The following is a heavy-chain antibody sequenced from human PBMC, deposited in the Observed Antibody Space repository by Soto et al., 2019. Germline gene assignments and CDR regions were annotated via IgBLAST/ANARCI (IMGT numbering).Heavy chain of an antibody. V-gene: IGHV1-2*02. CDR2: INPNSGGT. CDR3: ARESHELETHYGMDV. CDR1: GYTFTGYY. Sequence: QVQLVQSGAEVKKPGASVKVSCKASGYTFTGYYIHWVRQAPGQGLEWMGWINPNSGGTNYAQKFQGRVTMTGDTSISTVYMELSRLRSDDTAVYFCARESHELETHYGMDVWGQGTTVTVSS. J-gene: IGHJ6*02. D-gene: IGHD1-7*01.